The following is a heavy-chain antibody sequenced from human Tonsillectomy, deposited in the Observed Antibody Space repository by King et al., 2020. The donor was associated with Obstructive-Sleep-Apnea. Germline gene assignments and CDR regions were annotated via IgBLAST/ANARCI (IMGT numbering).Heavy chain of an antibody. D-gene: IGHD6-19*01. CDR3: ARDRGQWLVLGAFDI. CDR2: IYYSGST. J-gene: IGHJ3*02. V-gene: IGHV4-39*07. CDR1: GGSISSSSYY. Sequence: QLQESGPGLVKPSETLSLTCTVSGGSISSSSYYWGWIRQPPGKGLEWIGSIYYSGSTYYNPSLKSRVTISVDTSKNQFSLKLSSVTAADTAVYYCARDRGQWLVLGAFDIWGQGTMVTVSS.